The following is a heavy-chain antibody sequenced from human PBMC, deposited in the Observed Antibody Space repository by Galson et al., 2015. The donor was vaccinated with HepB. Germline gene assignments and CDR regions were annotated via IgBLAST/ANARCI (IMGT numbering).Heavy chain of an antibody. CDR1: GFTFSSYA. V-gene: IGHV3-30*18. J-gene: IGHJ4*02. CDR2: ITYDGSNK. D-gene: IGHD2-2*02. Sequence: SLRLSCAASGFTFSSYAMHWVRQAPGKGLEWVAVITYDGSNKYYADSVKGRFTISRDDSKNTLYLQLDSLRAEDTAVYYCAKDFSGRYTLDYWGQGTLVTVSS. CDR3: AKDFSGRYTLDY.